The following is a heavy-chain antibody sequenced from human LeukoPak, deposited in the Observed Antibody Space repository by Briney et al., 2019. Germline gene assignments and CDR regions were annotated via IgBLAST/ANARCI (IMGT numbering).Heavy chain of an antibody. CDR1: GFTFSSYG. CDR3: ARDSGTIVGATGVTY. J-gene: IGHJ4*02. Sequence: GRSLRLSCAASGFTFSSYGMHWVRQAPGKGLEWVAVIWYDGSNKYYADSVKGRFTISRDNSKNTLYLQMNSLRAVDTAVYYCARDSGTIVGATGVTYWGQGTLVTVSS. V-gene: IGHV3-33*01. CDR2: IWYDGSNK. D-gene: IGHD1-26*01.